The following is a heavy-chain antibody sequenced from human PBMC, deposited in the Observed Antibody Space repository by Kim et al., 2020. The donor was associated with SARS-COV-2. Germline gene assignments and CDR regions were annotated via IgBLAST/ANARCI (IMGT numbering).Heavy chain of an antibody. CDR2: MNPNSGNT. D-gene: IGHD3-10*01. J-gene: IGHJ6*02. CDR3: ARGPTYYYGSGSFYYYYGMDV. Sequence: ASVKVSCKASGYTFTSYDINWVRQATGQGLEWMGWMNPNSGNTGYAQKFQGRVTMTRNTSISTAYMELSSLRSEDTAVYYCARGPTYYYGSGSFYYYYGMDVWGQGTTVTVAS. CDR1: GYTFTSYD. V-gene: IGHV1-8*01.